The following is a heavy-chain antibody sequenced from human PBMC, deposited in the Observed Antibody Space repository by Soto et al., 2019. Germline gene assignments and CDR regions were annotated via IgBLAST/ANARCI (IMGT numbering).Heavy chain of an antibody. CDR2: IYYIGST. D-gene: IGHD2-8*02. V-gene: IGHV4-31*03. CDR3: ARHVNLPFARTGFAS. CDR1: GGSISSGGYY. J-gene: IGHJ4*02. Sequence: PSETLSLTCTVSGGSISSGGYYWNWIRQHPGKGLEWIGYIYYIGSTYYNPSLRSRVTMSIDTSQEQFFLKLSSVTATDTAVYYFARHVNLPFARTGFASWGRGTLVTVSS.